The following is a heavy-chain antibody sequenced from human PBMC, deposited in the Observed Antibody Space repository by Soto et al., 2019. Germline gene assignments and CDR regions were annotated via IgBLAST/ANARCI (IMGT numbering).Heavy chain of an antibody. V-gene: IGHV3-74*01. D-gene: IGHD2-21*02. J-gene: IGHJ5*02. Sequence: QLGGPLRLSCAASGFNFSNHWMHVFLQLPADGLVWVSRITSDGKSKAYAESVKGRFAISRDNAKNTLYLQMNGLTAEDTAVYYCARESGDWPLNWFDPWGQGTLVTVSS. CDR1: GFNFSNHW. CDR3: ARESGDWPLNWFDP. CDR2: ITSDGKSK.